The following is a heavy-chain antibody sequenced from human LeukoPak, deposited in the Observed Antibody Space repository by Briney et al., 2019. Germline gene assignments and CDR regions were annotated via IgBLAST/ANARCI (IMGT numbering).Heavy chain of an antibody. CDR3: ARPLRSCYYGMDV. V-gene: IGHV4-39*01. CDR2: IYYSGST. J-gene: IGHJ6*02. D-gene: IGHD1-26*01. Sequence: SETLSLTCTVSGGSISSSSYYWGWIRQPPGKGLEWIGSIYYSGSTYYNPSLKSRVTISVDTSKNQFSLKLSSVTAADTAVYYCARPLRSCYYGMDVWGQGTTVTVSS. CDR1: GGSISSSSYY.